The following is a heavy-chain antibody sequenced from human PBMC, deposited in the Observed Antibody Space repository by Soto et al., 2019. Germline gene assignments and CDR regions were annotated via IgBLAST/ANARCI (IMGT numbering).Heavy chain of an antibody. V-gene: IGHV5-51*01. D-gene: IGHD3-22*01. CDR3: ASVIAAHPTRSLDY. CDR1: GYSFTSYW. J-gene: IGHJ4*02. CDR2: IYPGDSDT. Sequence: PGEALQISSNGSGYSFTSYWNGWVRQMPGKGLEWMGIIYPGDSDTRYSPSFQGQVTISADKSISTAYLQWSSRKASDTDMFFCASVIAAHPTRSLDYWGQGTLVTVSS.